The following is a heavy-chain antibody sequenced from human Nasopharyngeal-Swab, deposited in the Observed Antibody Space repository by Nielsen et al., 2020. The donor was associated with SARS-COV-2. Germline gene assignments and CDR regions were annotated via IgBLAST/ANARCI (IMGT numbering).Heavy chain of an antibody. D-gene: IGHD1-26*01. CDR1: GDSISRYY. J-gene: IGHJ4*02. Sequence: GSLRLSCTVSGDSISRYYWGWIRQPPGKGLEWIGDFSYSVITHYNASLKSRVTISLDTSKNQFSLKLGSVTAADTGVYYCAREVVGGLVDSWGQGILVTVSS. V-gene: IGHV4-59*12. CDR3: AREVVGGLVDS. CDR2: FSYSVIT.